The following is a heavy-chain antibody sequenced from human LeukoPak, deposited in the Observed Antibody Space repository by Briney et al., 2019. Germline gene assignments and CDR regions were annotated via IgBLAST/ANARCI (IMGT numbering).Heavy chain of an antibody. CDR1: GYTFTSYD. J-gene: IGHJ5*02. V-gene: IGHV1-8*02. CDR2: MNPNSGNT. Sequence: ASVKVSCKASGYTFTSYDINWVRQATGQGLEWMGWMNPNSGNTGYAQKFQGRVTMTRNTSISTAYMELSSLRSEDTAVYYCARGRFLWQPSPFDPWGQGTLVTVSS. D-gene: IGHD6-13*01. CDR3: ARGRFLWQPSPFDP.